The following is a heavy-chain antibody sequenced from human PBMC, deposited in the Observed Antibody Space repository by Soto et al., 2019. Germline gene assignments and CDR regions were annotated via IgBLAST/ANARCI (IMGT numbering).Heavy chain of an antibody. CDR2: MSYDGRKE. CDR3: VKDPTAGGTGTYYSY. D-gene: IGHD3-10*01. J-gene: IGHJ4*02. CDR1: GFTFNTYG. Sequence: QVQLVESGGGVVQPGRSLRLSCAGSGFTFNTYGMHWVRPAPGKGLEWVAVMSYDGRKEYYVDSVKGRFTISRENSKNTLYLQMNSLREEDTAVYYCVKDPTAGGTGTYYSYWGQGTLVTVSS. V-gene: IGHV3-30*18.